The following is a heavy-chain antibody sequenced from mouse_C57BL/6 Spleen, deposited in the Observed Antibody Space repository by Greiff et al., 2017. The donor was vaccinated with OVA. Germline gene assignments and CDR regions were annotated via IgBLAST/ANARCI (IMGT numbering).Heavy chain of an antibody. V-gene: IGHV5-4*01. Sequence: EVHLVESGGGLVKPGGSLKLSCAASGFTFSSYAMSWVRQTPEKRLEWVATISDGGSYTYYPDNVKGRFTISRDNAKNNLYLQMSHLKSEDTAMYYCAREATAQATDAMDYWGQGTSVTVSS. D-gene: IGHD3-2*02. CDR1: GFTFSSYA. J-gene: IGHJ4*01. CDR2: ISDGGSYT. CDR3: AREATAQATDAMDY.